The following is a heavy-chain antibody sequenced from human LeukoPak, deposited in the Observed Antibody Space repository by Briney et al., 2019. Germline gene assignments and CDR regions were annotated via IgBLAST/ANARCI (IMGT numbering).Heavy chain of an antibody. J-gene: IGHJ5*02. CDR3: VRGPYGSGISNWFDP. CDR2: IYYSGST. CDR1: GASINSYY. V-gene: IGHV4-59*01. Sequence: PSETLSLTCTVSGASINSYYRSWIRQPPGKGLEWIGYIYYSGSTNYNPSLKSRVTVSVDTSKNQFSLKLTSVTAADTAVYYCVRGPYGSGISNWFDPWGQGTQVIVSS. D-gene: IGHD3-10*01.